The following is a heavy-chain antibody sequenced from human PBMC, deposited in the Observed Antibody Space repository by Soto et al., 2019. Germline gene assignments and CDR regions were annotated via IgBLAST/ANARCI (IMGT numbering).Heavy chain of an antibody. J-gene: IGHJ4*02. V-gene: IGHV3-21*01. CDR3: ASASTCSSTSCYPFDY. CDR2: ISTSSSYI. CDR1: GFTFSNYV. D-gene: IGHD2-2*01. Sequence: GGSLRLSCAASGFTFSNYVMNWVRQTPGKGLEWVSSISTSSSYIYYADSVKGRFTISRDNAKNSLYLQMDSLRAEDTALYYCASASTCSSTSCYPFDYWGQGTLVTVSS.